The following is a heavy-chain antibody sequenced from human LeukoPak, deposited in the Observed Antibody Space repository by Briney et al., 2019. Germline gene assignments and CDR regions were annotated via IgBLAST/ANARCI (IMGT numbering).Heavy chain of an antibody. CDR2: IYTSGST. CDR1: GGSISSGSYY. CDR3: ARGDYGGNSYFDY. J-gene: IGHJ4*02. V-gene: IGHV4-61*02. D-gene: IGHD4-23*01. Sequence: SQTLSLTCTVSGGSISSGSYYWSWIRQPAGKGLEWIGRIYTSGSTNYNPSLKSRVTISVDTSKNQFSLKLSSVTAADTAVYYCARGDYGGNSYFDYWGQGTLATVSS.